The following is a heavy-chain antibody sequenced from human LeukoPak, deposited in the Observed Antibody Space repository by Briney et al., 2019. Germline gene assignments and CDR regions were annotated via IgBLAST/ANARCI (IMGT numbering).Heavy chain of an antibody. V-gene: IGHV4-34*01. CDR1: GGSFSGYY. J-gene: IGHJ4*02. CDR3: ARGRGYCSSTSCSTHFDY. D-gene: IGHD2-2*01. Sequence: PSETLSLTCAVYGGSFSGYYWSWIRQPPGKGLEWIGEINHSGSTNYNPSLKSRVTISVDTSKNQFSLKLSSVTAADTAVYHCARGRGYCSSTSCSTHFDYWGQGTLVTVSS. CDR2: INHSGST.